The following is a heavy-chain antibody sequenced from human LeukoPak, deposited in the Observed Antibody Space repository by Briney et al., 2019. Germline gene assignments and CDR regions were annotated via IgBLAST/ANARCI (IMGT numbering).Heavy chain of an antibody. V-gene: IGHV4-34*01. CDR1: GGPFSGYY. CDR2: INHSGST. D-gene: IGHD6-13*01. Sequence: SETLSLTCAVYGGPFSGYYWSWIRQPPGKGLEWIGEINHSGSTNYNPSLKSRVTISIDTSKNQFSLKLSSVTAADTAVYYCAAFRIAAAGTLGRLDYWGQGTLVTVSS. CDR3: AAFRIAAAGTLGRLDY. J-gene: IGHJ4*02.